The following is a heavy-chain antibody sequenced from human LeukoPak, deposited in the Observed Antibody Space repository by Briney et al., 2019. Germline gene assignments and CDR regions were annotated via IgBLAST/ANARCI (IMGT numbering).Heavy chain of an antibody. J-gene: IGHJ3*02. D-gene: IGHD3-22*01. V-gene: IGHV5-51*01. Sequence: GESLKISCKGSGYSFTSYWIGWVRQMPGKGLEWMGIIYPGDSDTRYSPSFQGQVTISADKSISTAYLQWSGLKASDIAMYYCARSVVPRGDAFDIWGQGTMVTVSS. CDR1: GYSFTSYW. CDR3: ARSVVPRGDAFDI. CDR2: IYPGDSDT.